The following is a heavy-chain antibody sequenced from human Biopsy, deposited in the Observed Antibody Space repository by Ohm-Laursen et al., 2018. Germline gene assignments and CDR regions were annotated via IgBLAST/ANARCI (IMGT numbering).Heavy chain of an antibody. D-gene: IGHD2-15*01. V-gene: IGHV3-66*01. CDR3: ARAYPPPGRRLVVVAGDFDC. CDR1: GFTVYNNY. Sequence: SLRLSCAASGFTVYNNYMTWVRQAPGKGLEWVSLIYSGGDTRYADSMKGRFTISRDSSKNTLYLQMNSLRAEDTAVYYCARAYPPPGRRLVVVAGDFDCWGRGTRVTVSS. J-gene: IGHJ4*02. CDR2: IYSGGDT.